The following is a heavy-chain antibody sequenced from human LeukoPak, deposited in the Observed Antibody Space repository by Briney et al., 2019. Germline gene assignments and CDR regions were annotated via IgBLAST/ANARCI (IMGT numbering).Heavy chain of an antibody. V-gene: IGHV4-61*02. D-gene: IGHD3-10*01. J-gene: IGHJ5*02. CDR2: IYTSGST. Sequence: SETLSPTCTVSGGSISSGSYYWSWIRQPAGKGLEWIGRIYTSGSTNYNPSLKRRVTISVNTSKNQFSLKLSSVTAADTAVYYCARASVTYYYGSGTNWFDPWGQGTLVTVSS. CDR1: GGSISSGSYY. CDR3: ARASVTYYYGSGTNWFDP.